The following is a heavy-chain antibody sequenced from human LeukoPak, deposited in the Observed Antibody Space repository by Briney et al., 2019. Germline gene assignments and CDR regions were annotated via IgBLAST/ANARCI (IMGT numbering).Heavy chain of an antibody. CDR2: ISGSGGSI. D-gene: IGHD4-17*01. V-gene: IGHV3-23*01. Sequence: GGSLRLSCTASGFTFSDYAMSWVRQAPGKGLEWVSGISGSGGSIRYADSVKGRFIISRDNSKNTLYLQMNSLRAEDTAVYYCAKENYGDYDYWGQGTLVTVSS. CDR3: AKENYGDYDY. CDR1: GFTFSDYA. J-gene: IGHJ4*02.